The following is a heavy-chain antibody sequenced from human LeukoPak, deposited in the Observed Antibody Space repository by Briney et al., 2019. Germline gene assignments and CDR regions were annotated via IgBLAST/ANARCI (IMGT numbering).Heavy chain of an antibody. D-gene: IGHD4-17*01. Sequence: SQTLSLTCTVSGGSISCGSYYWSWIRQPAGKGLEWIGRIYTSGTSGSTNYNPSLKSRVTISVDTSKNQFSLKLSSVTAADTAVYYCARAYPTTARYNWFDPWGQGTLVTVSS. CDR2: IYTSGTSGST. CDR1: GGSISCGSYY. CDR3: ARAYPTTARYNWFDP. J-gene: IGHJ5*02. V-gene: IGHV4-61*02.